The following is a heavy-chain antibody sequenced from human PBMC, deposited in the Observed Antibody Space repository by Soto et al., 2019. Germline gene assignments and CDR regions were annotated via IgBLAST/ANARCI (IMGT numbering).Heavy chain of an antibody. D-gene: IGHD2-15*01. V-gene: IGHV1-3*04. CDR1: GYTFPYYP. J-gene: IGHJ5*02. CDR2: INIGNGNT. CDR3: AREPLCGGRCYDNYFDP. Sequence: ASVTGSFTTSGYTFPYYPIHLVRQAPGQRLEWMGWINIGNGNTASSQKFQDRVTITRETSASTAYMELTSLRSEDTAVYYCAREPLCGGRCYDNYFDPWGQGTLVTVS.